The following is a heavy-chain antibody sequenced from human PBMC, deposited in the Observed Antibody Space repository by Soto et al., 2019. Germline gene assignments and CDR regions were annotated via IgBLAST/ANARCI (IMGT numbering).Heavy chain of an antibody. CDR3: ARASSTRGYSYGYWFDP. CDR1: GGSISSGGYY. D-gene: IGHD5-18*01. Sequence: QVQLQESGPGLVKPSQTLSLTCTVSGGSISSGGYYWSWIRQHPGKGLEWIGYIYYSGSTYYNPSLNIRVTLSVDTSKNHFALKLSSVTAADTAVYYCARASSTRGYSYGYWFDPWGQGTLVTVSS. J-gene: IGHJ5*02. CDR2: IYYSGST. V-gene: IGHV4-31*03.